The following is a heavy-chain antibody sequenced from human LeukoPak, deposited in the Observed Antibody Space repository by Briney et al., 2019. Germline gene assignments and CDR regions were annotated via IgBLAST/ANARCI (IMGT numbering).Heavy chain of an antibody. D-gene: IGHD5-18*01. J-gene: IGHJ4*02. Sequence: SETLSLTCTVSGGSISSYCWSWIRQPPGKGLEWIGYIYYSGSTNYNPSLKSRVTISVDTSKNQFSLKLTSVTAADTAVYYCVRAGPNTAMLTWAFDCWGQGILVTVSS. CDR3: VRAGPNTAMLTWAFDC. V-gene: IGHV4-59*12. CDR1: GGSISSYC. CDR2: IYYSGST.